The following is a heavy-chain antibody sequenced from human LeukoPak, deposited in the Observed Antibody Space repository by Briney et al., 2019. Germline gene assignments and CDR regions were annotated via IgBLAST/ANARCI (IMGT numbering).Heavy chain of an antibody. J-gene: IGHJ3*01. Sequence: GGSLRLSCAASGFTFSAYSMNWVRQAPGKGLEWVSSISSSGKYVYYADSVRGRFTNSRDNDKNSLYLQMNSLRGEDAAVYYCAREIAADYYDTSGYSPEAFDVWGQGTMVTVSA. CDR1: GFTFSAYS. CDR2: ISSSGKYV. D-gene: IGHD3-22*01. CDR3: AREIAADYYDTSGYSPEAFDV. V-gene: IGHV3-21*01.